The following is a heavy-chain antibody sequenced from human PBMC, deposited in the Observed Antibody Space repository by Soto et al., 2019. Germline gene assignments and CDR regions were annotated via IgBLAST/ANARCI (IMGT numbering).Heavy chain of an antibody. CDR2: IYYAGNT. CDR3: ARDANTAPSYYYGMDV. V-gene: IGHV4-31*03. D-gene: IGHD4-17*01. J-gene: IGHJ6*02. CDR1: GGSISSGGFY. Sequence: QVQLQESGPGLVKPSQTLSLTCTVSGGSISSGGFYWTWIRQHPGKGLEWIGSIYYAGNTYYNPSLQSRLSISGDTSKNQFSLKLTSVTAADTAVYYCARDANTAPSYYYGMDVWGQGTTVTVSS.